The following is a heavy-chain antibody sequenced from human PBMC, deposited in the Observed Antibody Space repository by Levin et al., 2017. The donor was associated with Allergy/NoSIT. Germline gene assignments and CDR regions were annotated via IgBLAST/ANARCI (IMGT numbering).Heavy chain of an antibody. V-gene: IGHV2-5*02. CDR1: GFSLTTSGEG. CDR2: IYWDDEK. Sequence: SGPTLVKPTQTLTLTCSFSGFSLTTSGEGVGWIRQPPGKALEWLALIYWDDEKRYSPSLKSRLSVTKDTSKNQVVLIMTNMDPVDTGSDYCAHLLDVYNYGSGSYRYFDQWGQGTLVTVSS. CDR3: AHLLDVYNYGSGSYRYFDQ. J-gene: IGHJ4*02. D-gene: IGHD3-10*01.